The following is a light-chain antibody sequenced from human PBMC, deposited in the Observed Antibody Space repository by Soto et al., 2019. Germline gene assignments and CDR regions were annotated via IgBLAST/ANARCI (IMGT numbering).Light chain of an antibody. J-gene: IGLJ1*01. CDR3: SSYAGINNLGV. Sequence: QSALTQPPAASGSPGQSVTISCTGTSSDVGGYKYVSWYQQHPGKAPKLMIFEVNTRPSGVPVRFSGSKSGNTASLTVSGLQAEDEADYYCSSYAGINNLGVFGTGTKVTVL. CDR2: EVN. CDR1: SSDVGGYKY. V-gene: IGLV2-8*01.